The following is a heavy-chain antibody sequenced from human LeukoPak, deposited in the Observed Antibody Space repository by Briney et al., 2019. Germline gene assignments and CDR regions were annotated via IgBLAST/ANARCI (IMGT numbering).Heavy chain of an antibody. J-gene: IGHJ6*04. CDR1: GFTFSSYE. D-gene: IGHD3-10*02. CDR3: AERGITMIGGV. V-gene: IGHV3-48*03. CDR2: VSSSGSTI. Sequence: GGSLRLSCPASGFTFSSYEMNSVTQAPGKWLEWVSYVSSSGSTIYYADSVEGRFTISRDNAKNSLYLQMNSLRAEDTAVYYCAERGITMIGGVWGKGTTVTISS.